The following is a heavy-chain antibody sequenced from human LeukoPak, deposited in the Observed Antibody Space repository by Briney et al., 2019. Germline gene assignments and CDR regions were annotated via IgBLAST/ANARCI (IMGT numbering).Heavy chain of an antibody. CDR2: INTDGSST. D-gene: IGHD2-2*02. CDR3: TRDAYPVTSDI. Sequence: PGGSPRPSCAASEFIFSSYWLHWVRQGPGKGLVWVSGINTDGSSTYYADSVKGRYTISRDNAKNTLDLQMNRLRAEDTAVYYCTRDAYPVTSDIWCQGPMVTVSS. CDR1: EFIFSSYW. J-gene: IGHJ3*02. V-gene: IGHV3-74*01.